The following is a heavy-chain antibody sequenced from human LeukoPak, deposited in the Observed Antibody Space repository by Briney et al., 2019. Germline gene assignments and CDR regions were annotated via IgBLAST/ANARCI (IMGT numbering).Heavy chain of an antibody. CDR2: ISGSGVST. D-gene: IGHD2-2*01. J-gene: IGHJ4*02. CDR3: AKEGCSSASCPFDF. CDR1: GFTFCSYF. V-gene: IGHV3-23*01. Sequence: GGGLGISFSAPGFTFCSYFMSWGRQAPRKGGGGVSGISGSGVSTYYADSVKGRFTSSRDNSKNTLYLQMNSLRAEDTAVYYCAKEGCSSASCPFDFWGQGTLVTVSS.